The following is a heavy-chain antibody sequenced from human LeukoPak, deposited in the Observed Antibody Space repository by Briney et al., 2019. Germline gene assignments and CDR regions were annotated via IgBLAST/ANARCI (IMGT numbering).Heavy chain of an antibody. CDR2: INPKSGGT. J-gene: IGHJ4*02. Sequence: GASVKVSCKASGYSFTGHYMHWVRQAPGQGLEWMGWINPKSGGTNYAQKLQGRVTMTTDTSTSTAYMELRSLRSDDTAVYYCARVVSSSWYLDYWGQGTLVTVSS. CDR1: GYSFTGHY. D-gene: IGHD6-13*01. CDR3: ARVVSSSWYLDY. V-gene: IGHV1-2*02.